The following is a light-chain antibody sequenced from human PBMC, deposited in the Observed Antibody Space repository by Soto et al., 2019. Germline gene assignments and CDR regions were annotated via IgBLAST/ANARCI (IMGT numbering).Light chain of an antibody. Sequence: QSALTQPASVSGSPGQSITISCTGTSSDVGSYNLVSWYQQHPGKAPKLMIYEGSKRPSGVSNRFSGSKSGNTASLTISGLQAEDEADYYCGSYAGSSPLVFGGGTQLTVL. J-gene: IGLJ2*01. CDR2: EGS. CDR3: GSYAGSSPLV. V-gene: IGLV2-23*01. CDR1: SSDVGSYNL.